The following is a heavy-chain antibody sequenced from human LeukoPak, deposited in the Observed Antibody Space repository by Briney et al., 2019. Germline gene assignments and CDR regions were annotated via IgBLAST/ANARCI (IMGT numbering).Heavy chain of an antibody. D-gene: IGHD3-22*01. CDR2: ISAYNGNT. CDR1: GYTFTSYG. CDR3: ARAFSPTYYYDSSGYYLDY. J-gene: IGHJ4*02. V-gene: IGHV1-18*01. Sequence: ASVKASCKVPGYTFTSYGISWVRQAPGQGLEWMGWISAYNGNTNYAQKLQGRVTMTTDTSTSTAYMELRSLRSDDTAVYYCARAFSPTYYYDSSGYYLDYWGQGTLVTVSS.